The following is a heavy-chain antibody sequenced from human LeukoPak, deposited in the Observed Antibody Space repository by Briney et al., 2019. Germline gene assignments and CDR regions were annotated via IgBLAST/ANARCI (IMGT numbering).Heavy chain of an antibody. Sequence: SETLSLTCNVLGFSISSDYYWDWIRQPPGEGLEWTATIYHDGSTYYNPSLKGRVIISLDTSKNQFSLTLTHVTAADTAVYYCARLGVIGRTFDYWGQGTLVTVSS. CDR2: IYHDGST. J-gene: IGHJ4*02. V-gene: IGHV4-38-2*02. D-gene: IGHD1-14*01. CDR1: GFSISSDYY. CDR3: ARLGVIGRTFDY.